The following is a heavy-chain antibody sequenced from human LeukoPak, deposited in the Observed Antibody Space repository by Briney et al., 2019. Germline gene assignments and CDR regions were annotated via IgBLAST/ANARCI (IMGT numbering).Heavy chain of an antibody. V-gene: IGHV3-30*01. CDR2: ISYDGSNK. D-gene: IGHD6-6*01. CDR1: GFTFSSYA. Sequence: GGSLRLSCAASGFTFSSYAMHWVRQAPGKGLEWVAVISYDGSNKYYADSVKGRFTISRDNSKNTLYLRMNSLRAEDTAVYYCARDLSSSHTFDYWGQGTLVTVSS. CDR3: ARDLSSSHTFDY. J-gene: IGHJ4*02.